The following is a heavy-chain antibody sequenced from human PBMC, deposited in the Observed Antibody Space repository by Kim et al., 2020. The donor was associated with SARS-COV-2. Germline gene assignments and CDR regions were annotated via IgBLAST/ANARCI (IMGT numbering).Heavy chain of an antibody. J-gene: IGHJ6*02. D-gene: IGHD5-12*01. V-gene: IGHV4-59*01. CDR3: ARVSGYDPAGYYYYGMDV. Sequence: KSRVTITVDTSKNQFSLKLSSVTAADTAVYYCARVSGYDPAGYYYYGMDVWGQGTTVTVSS.